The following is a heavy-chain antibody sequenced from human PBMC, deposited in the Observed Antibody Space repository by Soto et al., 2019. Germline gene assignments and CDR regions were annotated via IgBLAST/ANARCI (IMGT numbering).Heavy chain of an antibody. CDR2: ISTFNSDA. V-gene: IGHV1-18*01. J-gene: IGHJ3*01. D-gene: IGHD3-10*01. CDR1: GYTFTSYG. Sequence: ASVKVSCKASGYTFTSYGISWVRQAPGQGLEWMGWISTFNSDANYAQKFRGRVTMTTDTSTNTAYMELRSLRTDDTAVFYCVRDFFLSENSYIETFDVWGQGTMVTV. CDR3: VRDFFLSENSYIETFDV.